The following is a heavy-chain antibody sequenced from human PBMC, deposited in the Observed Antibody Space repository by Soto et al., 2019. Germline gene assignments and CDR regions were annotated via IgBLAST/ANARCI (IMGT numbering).Heavy chain of an antibody. V-gene: IGHV1-8*01. D-gene: IGHD6-19*01. CDR2: MNPNSGNT. J-gene: IGHJ4*02. CDR1: GYTFTSYD. CDR3: ASERTVAGNDH. Sequence: QVQLVQSGAEVKKPGASVKVSCKASGYTFTSYDINWVRQATGQGLEWMGWMNPNSGNTGYAQKFQDRVTRTRKTTRSTADMELSRLRSADTAVYYGASERTVAGNDHWGQGTLVTVSS.